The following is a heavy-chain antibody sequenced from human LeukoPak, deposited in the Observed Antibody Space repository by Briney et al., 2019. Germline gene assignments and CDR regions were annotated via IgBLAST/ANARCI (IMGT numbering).Heavy chain of an antibody. V-gene: IGHV1-69*13. CDR3: ARDPNSSGWYMVY. CDR1: GGTFSSYA. J-gene: IGHJ4*02. D-gene: IGHD6-19*01. Sequence: GASVKVSCKASGGTFSSYAISWVRQAPGQGLEWMVGIIPIFGTANYAQKFQGRVTITADESTSTAYMELSSLRSEDTAVYYCARDPNSSGWYMVYWGQGTLVTVSS. CDR2: IIPIFGTA.